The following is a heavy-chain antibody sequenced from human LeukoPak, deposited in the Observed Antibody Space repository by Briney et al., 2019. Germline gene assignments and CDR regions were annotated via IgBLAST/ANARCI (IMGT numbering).Heavy chain of an antibody. V-gene: IGHV3-48*01. J-gene: IGHJ4*02. CDR2: MSWTSSPI. CDR1: GLTFNSYN. Sequence: GGSLRLSCAASGLTFNSYNMNWVRQAPGKGLEWVSYMSWTSSPIYYADSVKGRFTISRDNAKNSLYLQMNSLRAEDTAVYYCAKDYYGSGSYYGLDYWGQGTLVTVSS. D-gene: IGHD3-10*01. CDR3: AKDYYGSGSYYGLDY.